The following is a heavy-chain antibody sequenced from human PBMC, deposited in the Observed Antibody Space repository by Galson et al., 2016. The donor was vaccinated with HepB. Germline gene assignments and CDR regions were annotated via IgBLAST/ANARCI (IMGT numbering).Heavy chain of an antibody. CDR1: GFSASSNY. Sequence: SLRLSCAASGFSASSNYMSWVRQAPGKGLQWVSVIFSGGSTYYADSVRGRFTISRDNAKNTLYLQMSSLRAEDTAVYYCTRSQDYHPDFWGQGTLVTVSS. V-gene: IGHV3-53*01. CDR3: TRSQDYHPDF. D-gene: IGHD4-11*01. CDR2: IFSGGST. J-gene: IGHJ4*02.